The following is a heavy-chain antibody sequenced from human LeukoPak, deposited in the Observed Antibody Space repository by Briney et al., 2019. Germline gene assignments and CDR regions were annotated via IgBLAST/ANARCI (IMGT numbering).Heavy chain of an antibody. CDR3: ATVSYDTSGNAPHFDF. CDR2: FDPEDGET. Sequence: ASVKVSCKVSGYTLTELSMHWVRQAPGKGLEWMGGFDPEDGETIYAQKFQGRVTMSEETSTDTAYMERSSLRSEDTAVYYCATVSYDTSGNAPHFDFWGQGTLVSVSS. D-gene: IGHD3-22*01. V-gene: IGHV1-24*01. J-gene: IGHJ4*02. CDR1: GYTLTELS.